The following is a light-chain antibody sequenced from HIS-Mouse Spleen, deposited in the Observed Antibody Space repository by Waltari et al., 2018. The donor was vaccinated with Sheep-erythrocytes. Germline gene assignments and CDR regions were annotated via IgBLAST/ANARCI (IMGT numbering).Light chain of an antibody. CDR3: CSYAGSYNHV. CDR2: DVS. CDR1: SSDVGGYNY. J-gene: IGLJ1*01. V-gene: IGLV2-11*01. Sequence: QSALTQPRSVSGSPGQSFTISCTGTSSDVGGYNYVSWYQQHPGKAPKLMIYDVSKRPAGVPVRFSGSKSGNTASLTISGLQAEDEADYYCCSYAGSYNHVFATGTKVTVL.